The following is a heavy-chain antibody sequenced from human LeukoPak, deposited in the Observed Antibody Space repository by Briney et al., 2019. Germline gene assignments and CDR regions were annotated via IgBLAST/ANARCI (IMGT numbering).Heavy chain of an antibody. Sequence: PGGSLRLSCAASGFTFDDYAMPWVRQAPGKGLEWVSGISWNSGSIGYADSVKGRFTISRDNAKNSLYLQMNSLRAEDTALYYCAKAYDYGDYFSHWYFDLWGRGTLVTVSS. CDR1: GFTFDDYA. V-gene: IGHV3-9*01. CDR2: ISWNSGSI. CDR3: AKAYDYGDYFSHWYFDL. D-gene: IGHD4-17*01. J-gene: IGHJ2*01.